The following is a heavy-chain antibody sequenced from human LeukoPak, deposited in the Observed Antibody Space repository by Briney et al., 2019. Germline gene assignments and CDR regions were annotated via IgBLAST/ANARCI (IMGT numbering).Heavy chain of an antibody. CDR1: GFTFSSYA. CDR2: ISGSGGST. CDR3: ATNNGIAAAGYFDY. Sequence: PGGSLRLSCAASGFTFSSYAMSWVRQAPGKGLEWVSAISGSGGSTYYADSVKGRFTISRGNSKNTLYLQMNSLRAEDTAVYYCATNNGIAAAGYFDYWGQGTLVTVSS. J-gene: IGHJ4*02. V-gene: IGHV3-23*01. D-gene: IGHD6-13*01.